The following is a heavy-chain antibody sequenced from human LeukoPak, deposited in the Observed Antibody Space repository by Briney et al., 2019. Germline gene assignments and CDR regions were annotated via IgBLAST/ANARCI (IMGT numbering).Heavy chain of an antibody. Sequence: GSWVKVSCKASRGTLRGFVINGVRPAPGGGLEWVGRINAMSGTTNYTQKFQGRVAMTTDESTTTVFMELSRLTSEDTAVYYCTRGDDFLAAYNYMDVWGKGSSVIVSS. CDR3: TRGDDFLAAYNYMDV. CDR1: RGTLRGFV. J-gene: IGHJ6*03. CDR2: INAMSGTT. V-gene: IGHV1-69*05. D-gene: IGHD3-9*01.